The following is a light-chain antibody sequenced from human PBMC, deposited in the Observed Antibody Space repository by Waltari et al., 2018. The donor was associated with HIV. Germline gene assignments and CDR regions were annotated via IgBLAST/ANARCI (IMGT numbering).Light chain of an antibody. Sequence: SYVLTQPPSVSVAPGQTASITWGGNNIGTKSVHWYQQKPGQAPVLVVYDDSDRPAGMPERFSGSNSGNTATLTISRVEAGDEAVYYCQVWDNSSDHVVFGGGTRLTVL. CDR3: QVWDNSSDHVV. CDR1: NIGTKS. J-gene: IGLJ2*01. CDR2: DDS. V-gene: IGLV3-21*02.